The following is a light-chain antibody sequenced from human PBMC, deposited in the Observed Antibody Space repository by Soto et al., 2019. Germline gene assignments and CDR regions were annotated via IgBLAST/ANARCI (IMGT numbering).Light chain of an antibody. J-gene: IGKJ1*01. CDR2: GAS. CDR3: QQYGGSPWT. CDR1: QSFSGTY. Sequence: EIGLTQSPGTLSLSPEERATLSCRTSQSFSGTYLAWYQQKPGQAPRLLIYGASSRATGIPDRFTGSGSGTDFTLTISRLEPEDFAVYYCQQYGGSPWTFGQGTKV. V-gene: IGKV3-20*01.